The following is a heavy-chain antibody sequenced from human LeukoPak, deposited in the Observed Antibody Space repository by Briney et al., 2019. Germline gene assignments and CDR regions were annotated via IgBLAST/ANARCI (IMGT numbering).Heavy chain of an antibody. Sequence: GGSLRLSCAASGFTVSSNYMSWVRQAPGKGLEWVSYISSSGSTIYYADSVKGRFTISRDNAKNSLYLQMNSLRAEDTAVYYCARDVFGVVSDYWGQGTLVTVSS. J-gene: IGHJ4*02. CDR3: ARDVFGVVSDY. CDR1: GFTVSSNY. V-gene: IGHV3-11*04. CDR2: ISSSGSTI. D-gene: IGHD3-3*01.